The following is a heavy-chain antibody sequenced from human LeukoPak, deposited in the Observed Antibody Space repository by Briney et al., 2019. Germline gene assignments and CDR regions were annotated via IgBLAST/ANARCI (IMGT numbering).Heavy chain of an antibody. J-gene: IGHJ4*02. CDR2: INPNSGGT. V-gene: IGHV1-2*02. CDR3: ARDRVTIFGVAKYYFDY. Sequence: ASVKVSCKASGYTFTAYYMHWVRQAPGQGLEWMGWINPNSGGTNYAQKFQGRVTMTRDTSISTAYMELSRLRSDDTAVYYCARDRVTIFGVAKYYFDYWGQGTLVTVSS. CDR1: GYTFTAYY. D-gene: IGHD3-3*01.